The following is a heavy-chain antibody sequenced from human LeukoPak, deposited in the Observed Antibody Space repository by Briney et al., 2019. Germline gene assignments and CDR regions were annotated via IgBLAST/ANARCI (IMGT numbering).Heavy chain of an antibody. J-gene: IGHJ5*02. D-gene: IGHD4-23*01. CDR2: IIPIFGTA. V-gene: IGHV1-69*13. CDR3: ARDNSVEDTAWWFDP. CDR1: GGTFSSYA. Sequence: VKVSCKASGGTFSSYAISWVRRAPGQGLEWMGGIIPIFGTANYAQKFQGRVTMTRDMSTSTDYMELSSLRSEDTAVYYCARDNSVEDTAWWFDPWGQGTLVTVSS.